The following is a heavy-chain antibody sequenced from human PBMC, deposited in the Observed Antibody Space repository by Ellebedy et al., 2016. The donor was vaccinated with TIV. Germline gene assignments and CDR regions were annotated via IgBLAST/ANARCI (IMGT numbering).Heavy chain of an antibody. CDR3: ARARDYSRGGRYPIYFFDS. CDR1: GGTSNNYA. CDR2: IIPIFSTP. J-gene: IGHJ4*02. V-gene: IGHV1-69*13. D-gene: IGHD2-15*01. Sequence: SVKVSCKASGGTSNNYAINWVRQAPGQGLEWMGGIIPIFSTPNYAQKFQDRVTITADESTSTTYMALSSLRSEDTSVYYCARARDYSRGGRYPIYFFDSWGQGTLVTVSS.